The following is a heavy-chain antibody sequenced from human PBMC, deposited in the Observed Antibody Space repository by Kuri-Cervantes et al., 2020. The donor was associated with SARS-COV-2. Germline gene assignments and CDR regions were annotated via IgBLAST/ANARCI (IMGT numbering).Heavy chain of an antibody. J-gene: IGHJ3*02. CDR3: ARALLCSSTSCYTDAFDI. CDR2: ISSSSSYI. CDR1: GFTFSSYS. D-gene: IGHD2-2*02. Sequence: GGSLRLSCAASGFTFSSYSMNWVRQAPGKGLEWVSSISSSSSYIYYADSVKGRFTISRDNAKNSLYLQMSSLRAEDTAVYYCARALLCSSTSCYTDAFDIWGQGTMVTVSS. V-gene: IGHV3-21*01.